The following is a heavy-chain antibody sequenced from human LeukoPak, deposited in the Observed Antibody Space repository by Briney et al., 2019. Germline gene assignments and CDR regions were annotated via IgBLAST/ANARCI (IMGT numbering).Heavy chain of an antibody. V-gene: IGHV4-34*01. CDR2: INHSGST. J-gene: IGHJ6*03. Sequence: PSETLSLTCAVYGGSFSGYYWSWIRQPPGKGLEWIGEINHSGSTNYNPSLKSRVTISVDTSKNQFSLKLSSVTAADTAVYYCARTNYYYYYMDVWGNGTTVTVSS. CDR3: ARTNYYYYYMDV. CDR1: GGSFSGYY.